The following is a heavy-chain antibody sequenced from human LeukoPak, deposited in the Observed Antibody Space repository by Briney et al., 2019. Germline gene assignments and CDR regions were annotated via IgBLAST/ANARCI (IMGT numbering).Heavy chain of an antibody. D-gene: IGHD3-22*01. CDR2: ISYDGSNK. CDR1: GFTFSSNG. V-gene: IGHV3-30*03. Sequence: PGGSLRLSCTASGFTFSSNGMHWVRQAPGKGLEWVAVISYDGSNKHYADSVKGRFTISRDNSKNMLYLQMNSLRAEDTAVYYCTRGLIGDYWGQGTLVTVYS. CDR3: TRGLIGDY. J-gene: IGHJ4*02.